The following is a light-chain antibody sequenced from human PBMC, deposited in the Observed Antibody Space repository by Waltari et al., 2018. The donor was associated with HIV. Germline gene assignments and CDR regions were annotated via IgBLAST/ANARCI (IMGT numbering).Light chain of an antibody. V-gene: IGLV3-21*02. CDR2: FNS. CDR1: NIGSKA. J-gene: IGLJ3*02. Sequence: SFVLTQPPSVSVATGPTDPISCGGWNIGSKAVHCYKQRPGQAPVLVVRFNSDRPSGMPDRSSGSNSGHTATLTITSVEAGDEADYYCQVWDSSNDHVVFGGGTELTVL. CDR3: QVWDSSNDHVV.